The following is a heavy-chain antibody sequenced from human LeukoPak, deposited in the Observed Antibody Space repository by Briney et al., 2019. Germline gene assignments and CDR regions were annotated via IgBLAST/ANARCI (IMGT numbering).Heavy chain of an antibody. CDR2: ISGSGGST. CDR3: AKVELTPRLIVGARKAPYYFDY. D-gene: IGHD1-26*01. Sequence: GGSLRLSCAASGFTFSSYAMSWVRQAPGKGLEWVSAISGSGGSTYYADSVKGRFTISRDNSKNTLYLQMNSLRAEDTAVYYCAKVELTPRLIVGARKAPYYFDYWGQGTLVTVSS. V-gene: IGHV3-23*01. CDR1: GFTFSSYA. J-gene: IGHJ4*02.